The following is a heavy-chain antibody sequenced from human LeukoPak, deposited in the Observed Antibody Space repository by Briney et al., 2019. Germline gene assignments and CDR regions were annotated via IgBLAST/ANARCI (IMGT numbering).Heavy chain of an antibody. CDR1: GFTFNNYD. V-gene: IGHV3-21*01. CDR2: ISSTSSSYI. D-gene: IGHD3-10*02. J-gene: IGHJ5*02. Sequence: PGGSLRLSCAASGFTFNNYDMNWVRQAPGKGLEWVSSISSTSSSYIYYADSVKGRFIISRDNAKNSLYLQMNSLRAEDTAVYYCARLFGDRPWGQGTLVTVSS. CDR3: ARLFGDRP.